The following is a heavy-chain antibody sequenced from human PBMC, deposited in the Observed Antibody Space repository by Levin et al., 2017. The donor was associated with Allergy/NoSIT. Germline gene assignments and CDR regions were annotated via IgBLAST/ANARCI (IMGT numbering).Heavy chain of an antibody. CDR2: INHSGST. CDR1: GGSFSGYY. J-gene: IGHJ6*02. CDR3: ARVPDYYGSGSYWFYYYGMDV. Sequence: PSETLSLTCAVYGGSFSGYYWSWIRQPPGKGLEWIGEINHSGSTNYNPSLKSRVTISVDTSKNQFSLKLSSVTAADTAVYYCARVPDYYGSGSYWFYYYGMDVWGQGTTVTVSS. D-gene: IGHD3-10*01. V-gene: IGHV4-34*01.